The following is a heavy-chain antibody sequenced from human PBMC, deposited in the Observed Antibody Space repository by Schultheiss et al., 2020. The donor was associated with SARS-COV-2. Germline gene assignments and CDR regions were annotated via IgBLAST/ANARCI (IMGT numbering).Heavy chain of an antibody. CDR3: ARDSVTTVDY. V-gene: IGHV3-11*06. CDR1: GFTFSDYY. J-gene: IGHJ4*02. Sequence: GGSLRLSCAASGFTFSDYYMSWIRQAPGKGLEWVSSISSSSSYIYYADSVKGRLTISRDNSKNTLYLQMNSLRDEDTAVYYCARDSVTTVDYWGQGTLVTVSS. CDR2: ISSSSSYI. D-gene: IGHD1-14*01.